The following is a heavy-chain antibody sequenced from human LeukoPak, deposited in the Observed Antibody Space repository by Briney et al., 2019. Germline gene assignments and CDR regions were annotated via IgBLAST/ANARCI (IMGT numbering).Heavy chain of an antibody. V-gene: IGHV1-2*02. CDR3: ARAPHYYDSSGYLFDY. CDR2: INPNSGGT. CDR1: GYTFIGYY. D-gene: IGHD3-22*01. J-gene: IGHJ4*02. Sequence: ASVKVSCKAPGYTFIGYYMHWVRQAPGQGLEWMGWINPNSGGTNYAQKFQGRVTMTRDTSISTAYMELSRLRSDDTAVYYCARAPHYYDSSGYLFDYWGQGTLVTVSS.